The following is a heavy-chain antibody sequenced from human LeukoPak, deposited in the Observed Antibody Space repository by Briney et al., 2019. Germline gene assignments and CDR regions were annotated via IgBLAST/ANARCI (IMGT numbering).Heavy chain of an antibody. CDR3: ARDYRAGNFWSGYYTIDY. Sequence: RGSLRLSCAASGFTFSSYGMHWVRQAPGKGLEYVSAISSNGGSTYYANSVKGRFTISRDNSKNTLYLQMGSLRAEDMAVYYCARDYRAGNFWSGYYTIDYWGQGTLVTVSS. CDR2: ISSNGGST. J-gene: IGHJ4*02. D-gene: IGHD3-3*01. V-gene: IGHV3-64*01. CDR1: GFTFSSYG.